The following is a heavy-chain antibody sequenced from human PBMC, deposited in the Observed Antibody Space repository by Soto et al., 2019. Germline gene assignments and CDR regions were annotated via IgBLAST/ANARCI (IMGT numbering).Heavy chain of an antibody. CDR2: ISASGGTT. V-gene: IGHV3-23*01. J-gene: IGHJ4*02. CDR3: TTGTQNFDY. D-gene: IGHD3-10*01. CDR1: GFTFPTRA. Sequence: EVQLLESGGGLVQPGGSLRLSCAASGFTFPTRAMSWVRQAPGKGLQWVSGISASGGTTYYADSVKGRLTISRDNSKNMLYLLMTSLRDDDTAVYYCTTGTQNFDYWGRGTRVTVSS.